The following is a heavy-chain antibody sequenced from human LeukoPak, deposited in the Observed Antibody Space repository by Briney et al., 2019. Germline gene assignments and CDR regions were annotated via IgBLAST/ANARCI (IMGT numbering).Heavy chain of an antibody. Sequence: GSLRLSCAASGFTFSSYAMSWVRQAPGKGLEWVSAISGSGGSTYYADSVKGRFTISRDNSKNTLYLQMNSLRAEDTAVYYCATTNVVVTAIPIDYWGQGTLVTVCS. D-gene: IGHD2-21*02. V-gene: IGHV3-23*01. CDR1: GFTFSSYA. CDR3: ATTNVVVTAIPIDY. CDR2: ISGSGGST. J-gene: IGHJ4*02.